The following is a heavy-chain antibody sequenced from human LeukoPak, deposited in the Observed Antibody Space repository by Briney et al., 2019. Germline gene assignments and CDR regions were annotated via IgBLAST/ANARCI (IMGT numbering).Heavy chain of an antibody. CDR1: GYTFTDYG. CDR2: INAGNGNT. V-gene: IGHV1-3*01. J-gene: IGHJ4*02. Sequence: ASVKVSCKASGYTFTDYGMHWVRQAPGQRLEWMGWINAGNGNTKYSQKFQGRVTITRDTSASTAYMELSSLRSEDTAVYYCARDSDYDFWSGYYTGFPLGYWGQGTLVTVSS. CDR3: ARDSDYDFWSGYYTGFPLGY. D-gene: IGHD3-3*01.